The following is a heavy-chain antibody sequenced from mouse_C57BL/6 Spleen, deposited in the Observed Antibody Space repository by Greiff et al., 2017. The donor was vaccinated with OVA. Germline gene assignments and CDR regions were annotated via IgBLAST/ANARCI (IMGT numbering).Heavy chain of an antibody. Sequence: QVQLKQPGAELVRPGTSVKLSCKASGYTFTSYWMHWVKQRPGQGLEWIGVIDPSDSYTNYTQKFKGKATLTVDTSSSTAYMQLSSLTSEDSAVYYCAEWAFAYWGQGTLVTVSA. CDR1: GYTFTSYW. CDR2: IDPSDSYT. CDR3: AEWAFAY. J-gene: IGHJ3*01. V-gene: IGHV1-59*01.